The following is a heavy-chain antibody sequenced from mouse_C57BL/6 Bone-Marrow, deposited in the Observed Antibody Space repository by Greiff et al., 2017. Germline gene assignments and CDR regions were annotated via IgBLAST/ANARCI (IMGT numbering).Heavy chain of an antibody. V-gene: IGHV1-4*01. D-gene: IGHD2-1*01. CDR3: SLYFYLYY. CDR1: GYTFTSYT. Sequence: QVQLQQSGAELARPGASVKMSCKASGYTFTSYTMHWVKQRPGQGLEWIGYINPSSGYTKYNQKFKDKATLTADKSSSTADMQLSSLTSEDSSVYYCSLYFYLYYWGQGTTLTFSS. J-gene: IGHJ2*01. CDR2: INPSSGYT.